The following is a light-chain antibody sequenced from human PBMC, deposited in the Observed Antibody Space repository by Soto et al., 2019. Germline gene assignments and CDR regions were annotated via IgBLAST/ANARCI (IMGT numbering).Light chain of an antibody. CDR2: NNH. V-gene: IGLV1-40*01. CDR3: QSYDGTLTGVI. J-gene: IGLJ2*01. Sequence: QSVLTQPPSVSGAPGQRVTISCTGTSSNIGAGYDIHWYQQPPGTAPKLVIYNNHNRPSGVPDRFSGSKSGTSGSLAITGLPAEDEADYFCQSYDGTLTGVIFGGGTKLTVL. CDR1: SSNIGAGYD.